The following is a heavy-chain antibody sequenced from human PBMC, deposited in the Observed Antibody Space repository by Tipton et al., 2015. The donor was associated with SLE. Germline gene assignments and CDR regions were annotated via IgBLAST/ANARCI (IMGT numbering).Heavy chain of an antibody. V-gene: IGHV3-30*02. D-gene: IGHD3-10*01. CDR1: GFTFSSFC. J-gene: IGHJ4*02. CDR2: IRYDETKE. Sequence: SLRLSCVASGFTFSSFCMHWVRQAPGKGLEWVAFIRYDETKEYYADSVNGRFIISRDTSKNTLYLQMNTLRPEDTGFYYCARDLRFYGSGSRYYFDHWGQGTSVTVSP. CDR3: ARDLRFYGSGSRYYFDH.